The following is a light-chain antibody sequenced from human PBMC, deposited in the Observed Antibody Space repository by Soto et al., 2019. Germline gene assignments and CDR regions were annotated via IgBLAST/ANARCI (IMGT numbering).Light chain of an antibody. CDR3: LQDYNYPYT. CDR2: AAS. V-gene: IGKV1-6*01. Sequence: AIQMTQSPSSLSASVGDRVTITCRASQGIRNDLAWYQQKPGKAPKFLIYAASNLQSGVPSRFSGSGSGTDFTLTISILQPEDFATYYCLQDYNYPYTFGQGTKLEIK. CDR1: QGIRND. J-gene: IGKJ2*01.